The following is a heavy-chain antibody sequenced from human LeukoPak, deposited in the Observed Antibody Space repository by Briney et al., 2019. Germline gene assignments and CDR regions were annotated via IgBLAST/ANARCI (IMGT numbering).Heavy chain of an antibody. CDR3: ARRSYYDGFDP. D-gene: IGHD3-22*01. V-gene: IGHV4-59*08. J-gene: IGHJ5*02. CDR2: IYYSGST. CDR1: GGSISSHY. Sequence: SETLSLTCTVSGGSISSHYWSWIRQPPGKGLEWIGYIYYSGSTNYNPSLKGRVNISVATSKYQFSLRLSSVTAADTAVYYCARRSYYDGFDPWGQGSLVTVSS.